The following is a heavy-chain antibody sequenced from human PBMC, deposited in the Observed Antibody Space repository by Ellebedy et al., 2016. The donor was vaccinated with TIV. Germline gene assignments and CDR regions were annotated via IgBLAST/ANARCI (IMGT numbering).Heavy chain of an antibody. CDR2: IYYSGNT. V-gene: IGHV4-59*01. J-gene: IGHJ5*02. Sequence: MPSETLSLTCTVSGDSISSYYWNWIRQAPGKGLEWIGYIYYSGNTKNNPSLKSRVTISVDTSKNQFSLKLNSVTAADTAVYYCARGIGAAVTVWLDPWGQGTLVTVSS. CDR3: ARGIGAAVTVWLDP. CDR1: GDSISSYY. D-gene: IGHD6-13*01.